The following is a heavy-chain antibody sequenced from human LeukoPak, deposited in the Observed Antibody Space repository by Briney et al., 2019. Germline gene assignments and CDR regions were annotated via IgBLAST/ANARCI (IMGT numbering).Heavy chain of an antibody. J-gene: IGHJ4*02. Sequence: MASETLSLTCAVSGYSISSGYYWGWIRQPPGKGLEWIGSIYHSGSTYYNPSLKSRVTISVDTSKNQFSLKLSSVTAADTAVYYCERIVPAAYYFDYWGQGTLVTVSS. D-gene: IGHD2-2*01. V-gene: IGHV4-38-2*01. CDR3: ERIVPAAYYFDY. CDR1: GYSISSGYY. CDR2: IYHSGST.